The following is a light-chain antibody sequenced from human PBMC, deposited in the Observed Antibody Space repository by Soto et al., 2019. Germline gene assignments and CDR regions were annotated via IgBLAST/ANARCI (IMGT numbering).Light chain of an antibody. J-gene: IGLJ1*01. CDR2: DVS. Sequence: QSALTQPASVSGSPGQSITISCTGTSSDIGRYNYVSWYQQHPGKAPKLMIYDVSIRPSGVSNRFSGSKSGNTASLTISGLQAEDEAVYYCSSYTTSTLDVFGTGTKVTVL. CDR3: SSYTTSTLDV. CDR1: SSDIGRYNY. V-gene: IGLV2-14*01.